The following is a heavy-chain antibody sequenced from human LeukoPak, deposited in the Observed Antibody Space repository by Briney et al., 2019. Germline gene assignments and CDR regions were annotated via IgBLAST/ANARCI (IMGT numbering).Heavy chain of an antibody. CDR1: GYTFTSYG. V-gene: IGHV1-3*01. Sequence: ASVKVSCKTSGYTFTSYGMHWVRQAPGQRLEWMAWINGGNDDAKYSQKFQGRVTIIRDTSASTAYMELSSLGSEDTAVYYCARNLGYCSSTSCYTVGDYYYGMDVWGQGTTVTVSS. D-gene: IGHD2-2*02. J-gene: IGHJ6*02. CDR2: INGGNDDA. CDR3: ARNLGYCSSTSCYTVGDYYYGMDV.